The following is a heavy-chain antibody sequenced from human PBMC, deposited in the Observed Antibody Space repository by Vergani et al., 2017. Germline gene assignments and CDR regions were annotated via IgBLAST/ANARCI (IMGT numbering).Heavy chain of an antibody. V-gene: IGHV1-2*02. CDR2: INPNSGGT. CDR3: AKDLGPSRFLEWLLFDY. CDR1: GYTFTGYY. D-gene: IGHD3-3*01. J-gene: IGHJ4*02. Sequence: QVQLVQSGAEVKKPGASVKVSCKASGYTFTGYYMHWVRQAPGQGLEWMGWINPNSGGTNYAQKLQGRVTMTTDTSTSTAYMELRSLRSDDTAVYYCAKDLGPSRFLEWLLFDYWGQGTLVTVSS.